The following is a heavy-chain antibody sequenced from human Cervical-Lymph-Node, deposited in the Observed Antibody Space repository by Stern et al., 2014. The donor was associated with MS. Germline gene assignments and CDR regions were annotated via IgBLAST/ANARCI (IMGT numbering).Heavy chain of an antibody. V-gene: IGHV1-18*04. CDR3: ARVANRPPSPYWFDT. CDR1: GYRFTRYG. J-gene: IGHJ5*02. CDR2: VAAYNGDT. Sequence: QMQLVQSGTEVKKPGASVKVSCKTSGYRFTRYGIAWVRQAPGQGLEWMGWVAAYNGDTNSAQKFQGRVSMTIEESTGTAYMQVGSLRTDDTAVYYCARVANRPPSPYWFDTWGQGTLVTVSS. D-gene: IGHD2/OR15-2a*01.